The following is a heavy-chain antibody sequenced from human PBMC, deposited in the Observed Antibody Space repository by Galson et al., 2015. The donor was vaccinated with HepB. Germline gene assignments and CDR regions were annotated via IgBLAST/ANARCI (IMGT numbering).Heavy chain of an antibody. CDR2: ISAYNGNT. CDR3: ARLYPPSPEYYYGSGSSVDL. V-gene: IGHV1-18*01. CDR1: GYTFTSYG. D-gene: IGHD3-10*01. J-gene: IGHJ2*01. Sequence: SVKVSCKASGYTFTSYGISWVRQAPGQGLEWMGWISAYNGNTNYAQKLQGRVTMTTDTSTSTAYMELRSLRSDDTAVYYCARLYPPSPEYYYGSGSSVDLWGRGTLVTVSS.